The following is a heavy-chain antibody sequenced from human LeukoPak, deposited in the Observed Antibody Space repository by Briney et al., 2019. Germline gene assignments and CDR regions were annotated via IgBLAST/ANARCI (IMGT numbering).Heavy chain of an antibody. CDR3: ARDSVRYCSGGSCYPTRLSYFDY. J-gene: IGHJ4*02. CDR1: GYTFTSYY. CDR2: INPSGGST. Sequence: ASVKVSCKASGYTFTSYYMHWVRQAPGQGLEWMGIINPSGGSTSYAQKFQGRVTMTRDTSTSTVYMELSSLRSEDTAVYYCARDSVRYCSGGSCYPTRLSYFDYWGQGTLVTVSS. D-gene: IGHD2-15*01. V-gene: IGHV1-46*01.